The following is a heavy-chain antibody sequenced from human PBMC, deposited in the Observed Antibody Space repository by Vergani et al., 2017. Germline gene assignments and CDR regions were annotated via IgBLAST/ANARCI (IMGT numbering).Heavy chain of an antibody. V-gene: IGHV1-46*03. J-gene: IGHJ4*02. CDR2: INPSGGST. Sequence: QVQLVQSGAEVKKPGASVKVSCKASGYTFTSYYMHWVRQAPGQGLEWMGIINPSGGSTSYAQKFQGRVTMTRATSTSTVYMELSSLRSDDTAVYYCARGGMVRGVTYTPDYWGQGTLVTVSS. CDR3: ARGGMVRGVTYTPDY. CDR1: GYTFTSYY. D-gene: IGHD3-10*01.